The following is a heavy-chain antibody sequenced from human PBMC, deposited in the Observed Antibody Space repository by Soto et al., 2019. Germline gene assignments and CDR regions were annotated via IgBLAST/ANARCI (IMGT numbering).Heavy chain of an antibody. J-gene: IGHJ4*02. V-gene: IGHV1-18*01. Sequence: GASVKVSCKASGYAFSFGFSWVRQAPGRGLEWMGWISASDGSTNSAQKFRGRISLTTDASTNTAYLDLLSLTSDDTAVYFCATYYFGSGSYYRFDNWGQGTLVTVSS. D-gene: IGHD3-10*01. CDR1: GYAFSFG. CDR2: ISASDGST. CDR3: ATYYFGSGSYYRFDN.